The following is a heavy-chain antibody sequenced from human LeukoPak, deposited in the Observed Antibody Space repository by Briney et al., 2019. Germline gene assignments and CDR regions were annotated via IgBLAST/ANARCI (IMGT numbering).Heavy chain of an antibody. CDR3: ANFDGDSQAFHI. Sequence: GGSLRLSCAASGFTFSSYDMHWVRQAPGKGLEWVAFIRDDGSNKYYADSVKGRFTISRDNSKNTLYLQMNSLKTEDTAVYSCANFDGDSQAFHIWGQGTMVTVSS. CDR1: GFTFSSYD. J-gene: IGHJ3*02. CDR2: IRDDGSNK. D-gene: IGHD3-9*01. V-gene: IGHV3-30*02.